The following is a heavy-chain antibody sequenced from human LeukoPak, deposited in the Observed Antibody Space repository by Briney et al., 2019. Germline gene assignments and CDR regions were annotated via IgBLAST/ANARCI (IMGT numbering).Heavy chain of an antibody. CDR2: IDYSGST. CDR1: GYSITNGYY. Sequence: SETLSLTCSVSGYSITNGYYWSCIRQPPGKGVELVGSIDYSGSTYYNPSLKSRVTISVDTSTNQSSLKVSSVTAADTAVYYCARNPHVVVVVAKIYWFDPWGQGTLVTVSS. CDR3: ARNPHVVVVVAKIYWFDP. D-gene: IGHD2-21*01. V-gene: IGHV4-38-2*02. J-gene: IGHJ5*02.